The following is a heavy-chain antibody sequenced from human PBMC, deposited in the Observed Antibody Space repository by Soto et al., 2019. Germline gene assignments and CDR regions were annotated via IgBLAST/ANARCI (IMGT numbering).Heavy chain of an antibody. J-gene: IGHJ4*02. Sequence: PGGSLRLSCVASGFTLSNYAMNWVRQAPGKGLEWVAVISYDGSNKYYADSVKGRITISRDNSRNTLYLQMNNLRAEDTAMYYCARDLGNNYGSFAYWGQGTLVT. CDR2: ISYDGSNK. CDR3: ARDLGNNYGSFAY. V-gene: IGHV3-30-3*01. D-gene: IGHD4-17*01. CDR1: GFTLSNYA.